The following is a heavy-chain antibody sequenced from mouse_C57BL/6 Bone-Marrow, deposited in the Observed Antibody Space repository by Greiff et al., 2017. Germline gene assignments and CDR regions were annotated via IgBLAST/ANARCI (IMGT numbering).Heavy chain of an antibody. Sequence: QVQLQQPGAELVMPGASVKLSCKASGYTFTSYWMHWVKQRPGQGLEWIGEIDPSDSYTNYNQKFKGKSTLTVDTSSSTAYMQLSSLTSEDSAVDYCARDGYGSSYAVFDYGGQGTTLTVSS. J-gene: IGHJ2*01. CDR3: ARDGYGSSYAVFDY. CDR1: GYTFTSYW. CDR2: IDPSDSYT. V-gene: IGHV1-69*01. D-gene: IGHD1-1*01.